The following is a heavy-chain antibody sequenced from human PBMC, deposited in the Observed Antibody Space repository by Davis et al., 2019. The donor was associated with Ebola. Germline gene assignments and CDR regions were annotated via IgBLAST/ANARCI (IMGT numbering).Heavy chain of an antibody. CDR1: GYTFSNYW. CDR3: ARHVGDSSGYYFDH. J-gene: IGHJ4*02. D-gene: IGHD3-22*01. CDR2: IYPGDSDT. Sequence: GESLKISCKVSGYTFSNYWIGWVRQMPGKGLEWMGIIYPGDSDTRYSPSFQGQVIISADKSSSTAYLQWSSLQATDTAMYYCARHVGDSSGYYFDHWGQGTLITVSS. V-gene: IGHV5-51*01.